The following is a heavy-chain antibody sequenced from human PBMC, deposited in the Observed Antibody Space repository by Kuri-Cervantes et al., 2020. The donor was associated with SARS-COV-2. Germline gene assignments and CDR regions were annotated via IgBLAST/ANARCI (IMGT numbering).Heavy chain of an antibody. J-gene: IGHJ6*02. D-gene: IGHD1-26*01. Sequence: ASVKVSCKASGYTFNTYGISWVRQAPGQGLEWMGWSSTYNGYTNYEQKFQGRVTMTTDTSTSTAYMELRSLRSDDTAVYYCARVGATHFYGMNVWGQGTTVTVSS. CDR3: ARVGATHFYGMNV. CDR1: GYTFNTYG. CDR2: SSTYNGYT. V-gene: IGHV1-18*01.